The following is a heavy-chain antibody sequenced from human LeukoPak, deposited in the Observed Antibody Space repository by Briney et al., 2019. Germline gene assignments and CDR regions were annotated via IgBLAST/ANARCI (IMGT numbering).Heavy chain of an antibody. D-gene: IGHD3-3*01. J-gene: IGHJ6*02. CDR3: ARDLGTIFGVLTSALDV. CDR1: GFTIGTYN. V-gene: IGHV3-21*01. CDR2: ISSSGDYI. Sequence: GGSLRLSCAASGFTIGTYNMNWVRQAPGKGLEWVSSISSSGDYIYYRDSVRGRFTISRDSAKKSLYLQMNSLRVEDTAMYYCARDLGTIFGVLTSALDVWGQGTTVTVSS.